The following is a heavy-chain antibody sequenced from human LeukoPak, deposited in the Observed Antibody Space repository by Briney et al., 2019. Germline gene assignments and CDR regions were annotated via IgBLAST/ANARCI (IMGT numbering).Heavy chain of an antibody. D-gene: IGHD6-13*01. CDR2: INPDGSFT. CDR1: GFTFSNHW. V-gene: IGHV3-74*01. CDR3: ASLAAAGTYYYYYGTDV. Sequence: GGSLRLSCAASGFTFSNHWMIWVRQAPGKGLVWVSRINPDGSFTNHADSVKGRFTISRDNAKNTLYLQMNSLRAEDTAVYYCASLAAAGTYYYYYGTDVWGQGTTVTVSS. J-gene: IGHJ6*02.